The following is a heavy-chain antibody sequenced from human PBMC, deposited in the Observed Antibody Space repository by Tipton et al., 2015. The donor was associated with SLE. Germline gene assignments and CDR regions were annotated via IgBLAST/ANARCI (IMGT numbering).Heavy chain of an antibody. V-gene: IGHV3-23*01. CDR1: GFTFSSYA. CDR3: ARDRSPGGSFYFDY. J-gene: IGHJ4*02. D-gene: IGHD1-26*01. Sequence: SLRLSCATSGFTFSSYALSWVRRAPGKGLEWVSATSGGGGGTYYADFVKGRFSISIDKSKKTLFLQMNSLRVDDTAIYYCARDRSPGGSFYFDYWGQGTRVTVSS. CDR2: TSGGGGGT.